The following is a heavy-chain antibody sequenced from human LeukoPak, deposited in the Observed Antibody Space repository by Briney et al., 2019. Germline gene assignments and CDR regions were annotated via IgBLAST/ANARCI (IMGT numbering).Heavy chain of an antibody. CDR2: IDTTTGNP. CDR1: GYPFIAHF. CDR3: VRGTPTPGMDY. V-gene: IGHV7-4-1*02. D-gene: IGHD3-10*01. Sequence: GASVKVSCKASGYPFIAHFLNWVRQAPGQGLEWMGNIDTTTGNPRYAQDFTGRFVFSLDTSVSTAYLQITSLKADDTAACYCVRGTPTPGMDYWGQGTQVTVSS. J-gene: IGHJ4*02.